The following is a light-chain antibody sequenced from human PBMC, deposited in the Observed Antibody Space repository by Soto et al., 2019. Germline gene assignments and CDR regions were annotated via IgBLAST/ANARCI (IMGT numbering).Light chain of an antibody. Sequence: DIQMTQSPSSLSASIGDRVTITCWASQTVNTYLHWYQQKPGKAPKLLIYVASSLQSEVPSRFSGSGSGTDFTLTITSLQPEDFATYYCQQSYGTPITFGQGTRRAIK. V-gene: IGKV1-39*01. CDR1: QTVNTY. CDR3: QQSYGTPIT. J-gene: IGKJ5*01. CDR2: VAS.